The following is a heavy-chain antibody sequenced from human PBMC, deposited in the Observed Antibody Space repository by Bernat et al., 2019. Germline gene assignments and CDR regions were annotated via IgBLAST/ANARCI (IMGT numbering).Heavy chain of an antibody. D-gene: IGHD6-6*01. CDR1: GFTFSSYG. Sequence: QVQLVESGGGVVQPGGSLRLSCAASGFTFSSYGMHWVRQAPGKGLEWVVVIWYDESNKYYADSGKGRFTISRDNSKNTLYLEMNSLRAEDTAVYYCAGGYSSSSGVFDIWGQGTVVTVSS. V-gene: IGHV3-33*01. CDR3: AGGYSSSSGVFDI. CDR2: IWYDESNK. J-gene: IGHJ3*02.